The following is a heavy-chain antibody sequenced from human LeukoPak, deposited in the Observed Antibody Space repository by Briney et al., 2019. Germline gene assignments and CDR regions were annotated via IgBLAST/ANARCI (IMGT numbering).Heavy chain of an antibody. D-gene: IGHD1-14*01. CDR1: GFTFSGYT. CDR3: AKNGEPHYYMDV. CDR2: ISGSGITT. V-gene: IGHV3-23*01. Sequence: GGSLRLSCAASGFTFSGYTMNWVRQAPGKGPEWVSSISGSGITTNYADSVKGRFTISRDYSKNTLYLQMSSLRAEDTAVYYCAKNGEPHYYMDVLGKGTTVTVSS. J-gene: IGHJ6*03.